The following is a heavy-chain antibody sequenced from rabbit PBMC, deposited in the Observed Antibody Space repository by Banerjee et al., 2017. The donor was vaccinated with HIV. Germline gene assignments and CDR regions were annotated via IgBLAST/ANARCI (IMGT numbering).Heavy chain of an antibody. J-gene: IGHJ4*01. CDR3: ARDLAAAIGWIFNL. V-gene: IGHV1S45*01. D-gene: IGHD4-1*01. CDR1: GHSFSTNYV. CDR2: IGSSSGNT. Sequence: QEQLEESGDDLVNPDASLTLTCTASGHSFSTNYVMCCVRQAPGKGLEWIACIGSSSGNTDYARWAKGRLPISKTSSTQVSLQQTSLTAVDTATHCCARDLAAAIGWIFNLSGPATLVPV.